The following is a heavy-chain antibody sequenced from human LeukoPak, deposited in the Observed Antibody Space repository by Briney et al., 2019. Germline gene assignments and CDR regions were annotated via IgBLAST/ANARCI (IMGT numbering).Heavy chain of an antibody. D-gene: IGHD2-2*01. CDR2: ISAYNGNT. V-gene: IGHV1-18*01. Sequence: GASVKVSCKASGYTFTGYGISGVRQAPGQGLEWMGWISAYNGNTNYAQKLQGRVTMTTDTSTSTDYIDLRSLKSHDTTVYYGERDVRYCSRTSCYRRYYMDVWGKGTTVTVSS. CDR3: ERDVRYCSRTSCYRRYYMDV. CDR1: GYTFTGYG. J-gene: IGHJ6*03.